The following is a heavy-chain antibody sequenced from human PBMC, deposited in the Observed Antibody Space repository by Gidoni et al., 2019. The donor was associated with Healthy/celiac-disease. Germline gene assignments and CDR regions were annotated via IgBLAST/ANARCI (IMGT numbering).Heavy chain of an antibody. D-gene: IGHD2-8*01. J-gene: IGHJ4*02. CDR2: ILYDGSNT. Sequence: QGQLVASGGGMVKPGRSLRISCAADGFTFSSYGMHWVRQAPGKGLKWVAVILYDGSNTYYADSVNGRFTISRDKSKNTLYLQMNSLRAEDTAVYYCARERSVLIVDYCGQGTLVTVSS. CDR3: ARERSVLIVDY. V-gene: IGHV3-33*01. CDR1: GFTFSSYG.